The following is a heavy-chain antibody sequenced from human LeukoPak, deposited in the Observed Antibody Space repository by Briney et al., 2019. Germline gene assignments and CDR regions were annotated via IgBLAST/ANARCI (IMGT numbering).Heavy chain of an antibody. Sequence: GASVKVSCRASGYTFTSYGISWVRHAPGQGLEWMGWISGYNGNTNYAQNLQGRVTMTTDTSMSTVYIELRSLRSDDTAVYYCAFSSYYLQGNYYYMDVWGKGTTVTVSS. J-gene: IGHJ6*03. D-gene: IGHD1-26*01. CDR3: AFSSYYLQGNYYYMDV. CDR2: ISGYNGNT. V-gene: IGHV1-18*01. CDR1: GYTFTSYG.